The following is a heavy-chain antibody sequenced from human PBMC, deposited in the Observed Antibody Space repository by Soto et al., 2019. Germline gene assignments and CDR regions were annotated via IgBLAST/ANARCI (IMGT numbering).Heavy chain of an antibody. CDR3: ARGTTYHYDSMDV. Sequence: QVQLQESGPGLVKPSETLSLTCTVSGGSISSYYWSWIRQPPGKGLEWIGYVYYSGSTNYNPSLKSRHXNSXDXYKNQFSLKPSSVTAADTAVYYCARGTTYHYDSMDVWGQGTTVTVSS. CDR1: GGSISSYY. V-gene: IGHV4-59*01. CDR2: VYYSGST. J-gene: IGHJ6*02.